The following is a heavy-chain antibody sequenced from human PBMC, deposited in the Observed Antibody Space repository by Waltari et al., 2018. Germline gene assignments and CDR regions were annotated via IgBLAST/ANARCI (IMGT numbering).Heavy chain of an antibody. D-gene: IGHD5-18*01. CDR2: ISWDGGST. CDR3: AKEGSDTAMPSYYYYGMDV. J-gene: IGHJ6*02. V-gene: IGHV3-43*01. CDR1: GFTFDDYT. Sequence: EVQLVESGGVVVQPGGSLRLSCAASGFTFDDYTMHWVRQAPGKGLEWVSLISWDGGSTYYADSVKGRFTISRDNSKNSLYLQMNSLRTEDTALYYCAKEGSDTAMPSYYYYGMDVWGQGTTVTVSS.